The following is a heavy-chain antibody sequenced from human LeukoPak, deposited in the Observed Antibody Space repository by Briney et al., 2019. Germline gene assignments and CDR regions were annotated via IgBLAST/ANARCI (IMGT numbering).Heavy chain of an antibody. CDR2: INPSGGST. V-gene: IGHV1-46*01. CDR3: ARGGREDHNWNYMYFDY. Sequence: GASVKVSCKASGYTFTSYYMHWVRQAPRQGLEWMGIINPSGGSTSYAQKFQGRVTMTRDTSTSTVYMELSSLRSEDTAVYYCARGGREDHNWNYMYFDYWGQGTLVTASS. CDR1: GYTFTSYY. J-gene: IGHJ4*02. D-gene: IGHD1-7*01.